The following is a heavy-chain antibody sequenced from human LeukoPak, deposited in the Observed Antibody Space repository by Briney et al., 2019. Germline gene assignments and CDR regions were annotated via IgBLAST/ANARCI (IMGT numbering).Heavy chain of an antibody. CDR1: GYTFTGYY. D-gene: IGHD6-19*01. Sequence: ASVKVSCKASGYTFTGYYMHWVRQAPGQGLEWMGWINPNSGGTNYAQKFQGRVTMTRDTSISTAYMELRSLRSDDTAVYYCAREKGYSSGWETDYWGQGTLVTVSS. CDR3: AREKGYSSGWETDY. J-gene: IGHJ4*02. V-gene: IGHV1-2*02. CDR2: INPNSGGT.